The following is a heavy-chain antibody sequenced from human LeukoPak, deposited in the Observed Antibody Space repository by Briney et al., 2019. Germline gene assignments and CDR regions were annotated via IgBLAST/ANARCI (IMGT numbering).Heavy chain of an antibody. CDR3: ARNLLPEQLVLNF. V-gene: IGHV4-61*01. D-gene: IGHD6-13*01. J-gene: IGHJ4*02. CDR1: GYSVSSGYY. Sequence: PSETLSLTCTVSGYSVSSGYYWGWIRQPPGKGLEWIGYIYYTGSTNYNPSLKSRVTMSVDTSKNQFSLNLKSVSPEDTAVYYCARNLLPEQLVLNFWGQGTLVTVSS. CDR2: IYYTGST.